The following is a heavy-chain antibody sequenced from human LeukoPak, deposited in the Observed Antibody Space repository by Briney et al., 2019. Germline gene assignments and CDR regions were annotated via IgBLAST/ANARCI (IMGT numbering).Heavy chain of an antibody. CDR3: AKGTNYYDSSASIPTDY. CDR1: GFTFSSYG. Sequence: GGSLRLSCAASGFTFSSYGMHWVRQAPGKGLEWVAVIWYDGSNKYYADSVKGRFTISRDNSKNTLYLQMNSLRAEDTAVHYCAKGTNYYDSSASIPTDYWGQGTLVTVSS. V-gene: IGHV3-33*06. CDR2: IWYDGSNK. J-gene: IGHJ4*02. D-gene: IGHD3-22*01.